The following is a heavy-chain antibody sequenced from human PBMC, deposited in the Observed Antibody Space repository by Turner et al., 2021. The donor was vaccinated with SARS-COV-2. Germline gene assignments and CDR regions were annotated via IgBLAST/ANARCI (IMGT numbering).Heavy chain of an antibody. J-gene: IGHJ4*02. V-gene: IGHV3-53*02. D-gene: IGHD3-16*01. CDR3: ARDWGEYYFDY. Sequence: EVQPVATGGGLSSPGGYLSLACAASGFTVCINYRRWVRQAPGKGLEWVAVIYSGGSTCYADSVKGRFTISRDKSKNTLYLQMTSLKAEDTAVYYCARDWGEYYFDYWGQGTLVTVSS. CDR2: IYSGGST. CDR1: GFTVCINY.